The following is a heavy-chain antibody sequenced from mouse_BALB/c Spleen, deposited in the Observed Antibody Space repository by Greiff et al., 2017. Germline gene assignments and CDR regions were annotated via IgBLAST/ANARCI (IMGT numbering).Heavy chain of an antibody. CDR3: ARSSTTPGYAMDY. CDR2: IYWDDDK. Sequence: QVTLKVCGPGILQPSQTLSLTCSFSGFSLSTSGMCVSWIRQPSGKGLEWLAHIYWDDDKRYNPSLKSRLTISKDTSRNQVFLKITSVDTADTATYYCARSSTTPGYAMDYWGQGTTVTVSS. V-gene: IGHV8-12*01. CDR1: GFSLSTSGMC. J-gene: IGHJ4*01. D-gene: IGHD2-1*01.